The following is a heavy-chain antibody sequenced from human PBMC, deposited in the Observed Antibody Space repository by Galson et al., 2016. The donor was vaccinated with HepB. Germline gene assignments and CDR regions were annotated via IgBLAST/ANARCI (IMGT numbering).Heavy chain of an antibody. V-gene: IGHV3-21*06. D-gene: IGHD1-26*01. Sequence: SLRLSCAASGFSFSGYTMVWVRQAPGHGLEWVSSISRTSRYKHWADSLEGRFAVSRDNGRASMYLQMNSLRVEDTAVYYWSRAQGETPGDDGHFDSWGQGTLVTVSS. CDR1: GFSFSGYT. J-gene: IGHJ4*02. CDR3: SRAQGETPGDDGHFDS. CDR2: ISRTSRYK.